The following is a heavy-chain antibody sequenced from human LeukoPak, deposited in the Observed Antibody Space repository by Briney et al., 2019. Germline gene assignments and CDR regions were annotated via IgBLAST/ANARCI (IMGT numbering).Heavy chain of an antibody. J-gene: IGHJ4*02. CDR3: ARGLVGARGRLGY. V-gene: IGHV4-39*02. D-gene: IGHD1-26*01. Sequence: PSETLSLTCTVSGGSISSSSYYWGWIRQPPGKGLEWIGSIHYSGATYYNPSLKSRLTTSVDMSKNQFSLKLSSVTAADTAVYYCARGLVGARGRLGYWGQGTLVTVSS. CDR1: GGSISSSSYY. CDR2: IHYSGAT.